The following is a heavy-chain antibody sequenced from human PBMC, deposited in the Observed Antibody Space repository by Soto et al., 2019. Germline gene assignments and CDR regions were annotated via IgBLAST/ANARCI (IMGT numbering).Heavy chain of an antibody. Sequence: GGSLRLSCAASGFTFSSYAMHWVRQAPGKGLEWVAVISYDGSNKYYADSVKGRFTISRDNSKNTLYLQMNSLRAEDTAVYYCASDFIVVVTAIPTLFDYWGQGTLVTVSS. CDR2: ISYDGSNK. V-gene: IGHV3-30-3*01. J-gene: IGHJ4*02. CDR1: GFTFSSYA. CDR3: ASDFIVVVTAIPTLFDY. D-gene: IGHD2-21*02.